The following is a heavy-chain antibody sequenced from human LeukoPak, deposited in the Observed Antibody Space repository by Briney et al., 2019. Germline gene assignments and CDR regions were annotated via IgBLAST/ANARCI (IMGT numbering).Heavy chain of an antibody. CDR3: TTDRVYDYVWGSYRSLKYHFDY. Sequence: GGTLRLSCAASGFTFSNAWMSWVRQAPGKGLEWVGRIKSKTDGGTTDYAAPVKGRFTISRDDSKNTLYLQMNSLKTEDTAVYYCTTDRVYDYVWGSYRSLKYHFDYWGQGTLVTVSS. V-gene: IGHV3-15*01. CDR1: GFTFSNAW. CDR2: IKSKTDGGTT. D-gene: IGHD3-16*02. J-gene: IGHJ4*02.